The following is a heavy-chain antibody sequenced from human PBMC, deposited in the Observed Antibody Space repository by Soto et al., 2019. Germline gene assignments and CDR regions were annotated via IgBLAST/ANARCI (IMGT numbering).Heavy chain of an antibody. J-gene: IGHJ5*02. CDR2: VNPQSGKT. CDR3: AIYTTSFSCFNR. V-gene: IGHV1-8*02. Sequence: QVQLVQSGAEAKKPGASVKVSCKASGYTFFSHDINWVRQASGQGLEWMGWVNPQSGKTEYAKKLQGRVTMTRDPSIDTAYMELSSLTSEDTAIYYCAIYTTSFSCFNRWGQGALVTVSS. D-gene: IGHD1-26*01. CDR1: GYTFFSHD.